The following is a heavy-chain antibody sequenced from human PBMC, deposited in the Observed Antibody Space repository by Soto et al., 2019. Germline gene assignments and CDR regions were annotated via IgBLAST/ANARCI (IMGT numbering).Heavy chain of an antibody. D-gene: IGHD3-22*01. CDR1: GFTFDDYG. J-gene: IGHJ3*01. CDR3: ARTIVARAANDACAF. Sequence: EVQLVESGGRVVPPGGSLRLSCAAAGFTFDDYGMSWVRQVPGKGLEWVCGINWNGGGTGFADSVKGRFTISRDNAKNSLYLQMNSLRAEDTALYHCARTIVARAANDACAFWGQGTMVTVSS. CDR2: INWNGGGT. V-gene: IGHV3-20*01.